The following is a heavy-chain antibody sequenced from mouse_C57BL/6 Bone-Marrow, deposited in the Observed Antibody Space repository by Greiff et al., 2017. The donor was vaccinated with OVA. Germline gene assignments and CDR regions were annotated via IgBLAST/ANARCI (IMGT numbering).Heavy chain of an antibody. CDR1: GFTFSSYG. CDR2: ISSGGSYT. J-gene: IGHJ1*03. D-gene: IGHD2-1*01. CDR3: ARHAHYGKSYWYFDV. Sequence: EVQRVESGGDLVKPGGSLKLSCAASGFTFSSYGMSWVRQTPDKRLEWVATISSGGSYTYYPDSVKGRCTISRDNAKNTLYLQMSSLKSEDTAMYYCARHAHYGKSYWYFDVWGTGTTVTVSS. V-gene: IGHV5-6*01.